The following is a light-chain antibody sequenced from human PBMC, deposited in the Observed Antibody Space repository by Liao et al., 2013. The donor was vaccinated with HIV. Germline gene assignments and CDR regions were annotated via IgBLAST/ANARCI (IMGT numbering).Light chain of an antibody. V-gene: IGLV3-21*01. CDR1: NIGSKS. CDR3: QAWDSSTVV. J-gene: IGLJ2*01. Sequence: SYELTQPPSVSVAPGQTATIACAGNNIGSKSVHWYQQRPGQAPLLVIYYDTDRPSGIPDRFSGSNPGNTATLTISRVEAGDEADYYCQAWDSSTVVFGGGTKLTVL. CDR2: YDT.